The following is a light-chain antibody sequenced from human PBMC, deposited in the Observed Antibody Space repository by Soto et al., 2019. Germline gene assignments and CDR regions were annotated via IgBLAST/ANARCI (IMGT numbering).Light chain of an antibody. CDR2: YMS. CDR1: QYVGTR. V-gene: IGKV3-11*01. J-gene: IGKJ1*01. Sequence: EIVLTQSPGTLSSSPGETATLSCRASQYVGTRLAWYQHKPGQAPRLLIYYMSKRATGIPARFSGSGSGTDFTLTISSLAPEDFAIYYCHQRQSWPRTFGQGTKVDIK. CDR3: HQRQSWPRT.